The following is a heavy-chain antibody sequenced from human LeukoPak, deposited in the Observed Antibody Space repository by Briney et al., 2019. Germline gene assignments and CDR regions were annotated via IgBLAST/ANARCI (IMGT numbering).Heavy chain of an antibody. CDR2: IYYRGTT. J-gene: IGHJ4*02. CDR1: GGSISSYY. D-gene: IGHD2-2*01. Sequence: SETLSLTCTVSGGSISSYYWSWIRQPPGKGLEWIGYIYYRGTTKYNPSLKSRVTISVDTSKNQLSLKLNSVTAADTAVYYCAGDPPPNALAYGGQEPLVPVS. V-gene: IGHV4-59*01. CDR3: AGDPPPNALAY.